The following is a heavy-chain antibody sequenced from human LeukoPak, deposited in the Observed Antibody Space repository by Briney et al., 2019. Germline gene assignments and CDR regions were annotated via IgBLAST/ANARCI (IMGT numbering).Heavy chain of an antibody. CDR3: AGEAVVAATNWFDP. D-gene: IGHD2-15*01. CDR1: GGSISSYY. J-gene: IGHJ5*02. CDR2: IYYSGST. Sequence: PSETLSLTCTVSGGSISSYYWSWIRQPPGKGLEWIGYIYYSGSTNYNPSLKSRVTISVDTSKNQFSLKLSSVTAADTAVYYCAGEAVVAATNWFDPWGQGTLVTVSS. V-gene: IGHV4-59*01.